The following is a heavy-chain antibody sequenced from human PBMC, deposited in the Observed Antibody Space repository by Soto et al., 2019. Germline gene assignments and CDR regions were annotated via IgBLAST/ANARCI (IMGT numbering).Heavy chain of an antibody. D-gene: IGHD3-22*01. CDR2: IIPILGTA. CDR3: ARDRYDSSGYFSL. V-gene: IGHV1-69*11. Sequence: QGQLVQSGPEVKSLGSSVQVSCKASGDTFRNYAFSWVRQAPGQGLEWMGGIIPILGTADYAQRFQGRVTITEDESTATAYMELKSLRAEDTAVYFCARDRYDSSGYFSLWGRGTLVTVSS. CDR1: GDTFRNYA. J-gene: IGHJ2*01.